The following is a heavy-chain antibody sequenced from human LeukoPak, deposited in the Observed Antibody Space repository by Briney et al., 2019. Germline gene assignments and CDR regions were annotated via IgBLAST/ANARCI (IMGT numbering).Heavy chain of an antibody. V-gene: IGHV3-23*01. CDR2: ISGSGGST. D-gene: IGHD6-19*01. CDR3: AKGLGSGWSFDY. Sequence: PGGSLRLSCAASGFTFSSYAMSWVRQAPGKGLEWVSAISGSGGSTYYADSVKGRFTIPRDNSKNTLYLQMNSLRAEDTAVYYCAKGLGSGWSFDYWGQGTLVTVSS. CDR1: GFTFSSYA. J-gene: IGHJ4*02.